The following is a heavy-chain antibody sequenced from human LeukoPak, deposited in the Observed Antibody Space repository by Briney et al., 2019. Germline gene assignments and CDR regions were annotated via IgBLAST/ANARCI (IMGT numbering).Heavy chain of an antibody. CDR3: ARDSYYDILTGYYLDAFDI. Sequence: GGSLRLSCAASGFTFSSYWMSWVRQAPGKGLEWVANIKQDGSEKYYVHSVKGRFTISRDSAKNSLYLQMNSLRAEDTAVYYCARDSYYDILTGYYLDAFDIWGQGTMVTVSS. V-gene: IGHV3-7*01. D-gene: IGHD3-9*01. CDR1: GFTFSSYW. J-gene: IGHJ3*02. CDR2: IKQDGSEK.